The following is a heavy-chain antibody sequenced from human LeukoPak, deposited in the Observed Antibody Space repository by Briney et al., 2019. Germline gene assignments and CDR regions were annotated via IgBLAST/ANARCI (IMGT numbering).Heavy chain of an antibody. Sequence: ASVKVSCKASGYTFTSYGISWVRQAPGQGLEWMGWISAYNGNTNYAQKLQGRVTMTEDTSTDTAYMELSSLRSEDTAVYYCATLLWFGQGPTDFDYWGQGTLVTVSS. CDR3: ATLLWFGQGPTDFDY. V-gene: IGHV1-18*01. D-gene: IGHD3-10*01. CDR2: ISAYNGNT. CDR1: GYTFTSYG. J-gene: IGHJ4*02.